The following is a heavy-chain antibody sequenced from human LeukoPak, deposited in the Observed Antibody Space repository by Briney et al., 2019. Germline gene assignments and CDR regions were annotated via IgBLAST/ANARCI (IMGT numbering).Heavy chain of an antibody. D-gene: IGHD5-18*01. Sequence: GGSLRLSCAASGFTFSSYAMSWVRQAPGKGLEWVSAISGSGGSTYYADSVKGRFTISRDNSKNTLYLQMNSLRAEDTAAYYCAKVPYTAMVTGYFDYWGQGTLVTVSS. CDR1: GFTFSSYA. J-gene: IGHJ4*02. CDR2: ISGSGGST. V-gene: IGHV3-23*01. CDR3: AKVPYTAMVTGYFDY.